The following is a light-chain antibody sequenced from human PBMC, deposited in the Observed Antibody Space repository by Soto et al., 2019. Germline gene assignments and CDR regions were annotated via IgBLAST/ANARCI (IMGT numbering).Light chain of an antibody. Sequence: DIQMTQSPSSLSASVGDRVTITCRASQGISNYLAWYQQKPGKVPKLLSYGASTLQSGVPSRYSGSGSGTDFTLTISSLQPEDVATYYCQNYNSYSQFTFGTGTKVDIK. J-gene: IGKJ3*01. V-gene: IGKV1-27*01. CDR2: GAS. CDR1: QGISNY. CDR3: QNYNSYSQFT.